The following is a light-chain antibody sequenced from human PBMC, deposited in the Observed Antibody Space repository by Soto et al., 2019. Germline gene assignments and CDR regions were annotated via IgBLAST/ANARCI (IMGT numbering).Light chain of an antibody. CDR1: QSVLYSSNNKNN. Sequence: DIVMTQSPDSLAVSLGERATINCKSSQSVLYSSNNKNNLAWYQQKPGKPPKLLIYWASTRESGVPDRLSGSGSGTDFTLTIRRLEPEDFAVYYCQQYGSSGTFGQGTKVDIK. V-gene: IGKV4-1*01. CDR3: QQYGSSGT. CDR2: WAS. J-gene: IGKJ1*01.